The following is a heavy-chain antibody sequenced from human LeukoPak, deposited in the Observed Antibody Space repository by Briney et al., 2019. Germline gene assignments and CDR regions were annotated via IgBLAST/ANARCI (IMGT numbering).Heavy chain of an antibody. V-gene: IGHV4-30-4*01. CDR1: GGSISSGDYY. CDR3: ARGSYGDYAMACDY. Sequence: PSETPSLTCTVSGGSISSGDYYWRWIRQPPGKGLEWIGYIYYSGSTYYNPSLKSRVTISVATSKNQFSLKLSSVTAADTAVYYCARGSYGDYAMACDYWGQGTLVTVSS. D-gene: IGHD4-17*01. CDR2: IYYSGST. J-gene: IGHJ4*02.